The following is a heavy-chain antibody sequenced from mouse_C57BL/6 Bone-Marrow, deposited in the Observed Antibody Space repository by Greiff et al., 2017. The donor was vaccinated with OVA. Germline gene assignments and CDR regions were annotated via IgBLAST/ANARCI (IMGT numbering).Heavy chain of an antibody. CDR1: GYTFTSYW. V-gene: IGHV1-69*01. Sequence: QVQLQQPGAELVMPGASVKLSCKASGYTFTSYWMHWVKQRPGQGLEWIGEIDPSDSYTNYNQKFKGKSTLTVDKSSSTAYMQLSSLTSEDSAVYYCAREGANNYDYWGQGTTLTVSS. CDR3: AREGANNYDY. D-gene: IGHD1-3*01. CDR2: IDPSDSYT. J-gene: IGHJ2*01.